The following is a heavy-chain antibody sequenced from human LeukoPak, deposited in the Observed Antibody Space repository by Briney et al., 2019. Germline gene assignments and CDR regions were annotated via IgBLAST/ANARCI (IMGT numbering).Heavy chain of an antibody. J-gene: IGHJ5*02. CDR2: IRSDGSIT. V-gene: IGHV3-74*01. CDR3: ARSDWFDP. CDR1: GITISSYW. Sequence: GGSLRLSCAASGITISSYWMHWVRQVPGKGLVWVSRIRSDGSITSYADSVKGRFTISRDNVKNTVFLQMNSLRAEDTAVYYRARSDWFDPWGQGTLVTVSS.